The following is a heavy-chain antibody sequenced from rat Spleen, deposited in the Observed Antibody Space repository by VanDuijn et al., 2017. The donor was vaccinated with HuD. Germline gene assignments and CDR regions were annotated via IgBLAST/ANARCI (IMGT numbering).Heavy chain of an antibody. CDR1: SYSITNNY. Sequence: EVQLQESGPGLVKPSQSLSLTCSVTSYSITNNYWGWIRRFPGNKMEWIGHISYTTSTTYNPSLKSRISITRDTSKNQFFLQLNSVTTEDTATYYCARYVRSYFDYWGQGVMVTVSS. CDR3: ARYVRSYFDY. CDR2: ISYTTST. V-gene: IGHV3-1*01. J-gene: IGHJ2*01.